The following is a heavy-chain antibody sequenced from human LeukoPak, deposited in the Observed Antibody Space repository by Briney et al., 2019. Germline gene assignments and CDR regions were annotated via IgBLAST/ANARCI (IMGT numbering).Heavy chain of an antibody. CDR1: GFTFSSYE. J-gene: IGHJ4*02. V-gene: IGHV3-48*03. Sequence: PGGSLRLSCAASGFTFSSYEMNWVRQAPGKGLEWVSYISSSGSTIYYADSVKGRFTISRDNAKNSLYLQMNSLRAEDTAVYYCARVAPYYDSSGYYISHFDYWGQGTLVTVPS. CDR2: ISSSGSTI. CDR3: ARVAPYYDSSGYYISHFDY. D-gene: IGHD3-22*01.